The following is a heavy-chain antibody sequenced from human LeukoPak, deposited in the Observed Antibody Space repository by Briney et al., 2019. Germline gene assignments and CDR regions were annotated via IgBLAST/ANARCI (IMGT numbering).Heavy chain of an antibody. D-gene: IGHD6-6*01. J-gene: IGHJ6*02. Sequence: SETLSLTCSVSDGSINSYYWNWIRRPPGKGLEWIGEINHSGSTNYNPSLKSRVTISVDTSKNQFSLKLSSVTAADTAVYYCARGPLYSSSSNYYYYGMDVWGQGTTVTVSS. CDR3: ARGPLYSSSSNYYYYGMDV. V-gene: IGHV4-34*01. CDR2: INHSGST. CDR1: DGSINSYY.